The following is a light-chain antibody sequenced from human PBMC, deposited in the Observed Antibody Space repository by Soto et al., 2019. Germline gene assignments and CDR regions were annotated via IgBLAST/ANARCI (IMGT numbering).Light chain of an antibody. CDR1: QSVNSD. V-gene: IGKV3-15*01. J-gene: IGKJ1*01. CDR2: GAS. CDR3: QQYYSTPQT. Sequence: EIVMTQSPATLSVSPGEKSTLSCRAGQSVNSDLAWYQQKPGQAPRLLIYGASTRASGVPARFSGSGSGTEFTLTISSLQAEDVAVYYCQQYYSTPQTFGQGTKVDIK.